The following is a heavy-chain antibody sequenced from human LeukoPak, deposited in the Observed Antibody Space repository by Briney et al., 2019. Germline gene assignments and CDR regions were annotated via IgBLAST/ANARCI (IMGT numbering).Heavy chain of an antibody. CDR2: INHSGST. J-gene: IGHJ3*02. CDR1: GGSFSGYY. Sequence: SETLSLTCAVYGGSFSGYYWSWIRQPPGKGLEWIGEINHSGSTNYNPSLKSRVTISVDTSENQFSLKLSSVTAADTAVYYCARYIGNAVVVVRNDAFDIWGQGTMVTVSS. V-gene: IGHV4-34*01. CDR3: ARYIGNAVVVVRNDAFDI. D-gene: IGHD2-21*01.